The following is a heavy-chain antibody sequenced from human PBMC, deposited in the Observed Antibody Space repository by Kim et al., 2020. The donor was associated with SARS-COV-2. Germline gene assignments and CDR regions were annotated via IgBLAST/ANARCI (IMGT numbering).Heavy chain of an antibody. CDR1: GFTFSNAW. Sequence: GSLRLSCVASGFTFSNAWMSWVRQAPGKGLEWVGRIKRKSDGGTTDYAGPVKDRFTISRDDSKNTLYLQMNSLKTEDTAVYYCTTETTGGFDYWGQGTLVTVSS. J-gene: IGHJ4*02. V-gene: IGHV3-15*01. CDR2: IKRKSDGGTT. CDR3: TTETTGGFDY. D-gene: IGHD4-17*01.